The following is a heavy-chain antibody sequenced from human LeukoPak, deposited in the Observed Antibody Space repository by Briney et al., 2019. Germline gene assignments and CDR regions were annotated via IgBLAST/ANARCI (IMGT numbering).Heavy chain of an antibody. D-gene: IGHD4-17*01. Sequence: SETLSLTCAVYGGSFSGYSWSWIRQPPGKGLEWIGYIYHSGSTYYNPSLKSRVTISVDRSKNQFSLKLGSVTAADTAVYYCARGGLRRAIDYWGQGTLVTVSS. CDR2: IYHSGST. CDR3: ARGGLRRAIDY. CDR1: GGSFSGYS. V-gene: IGHV4-30-2*01. J-gene: IGHJ4*02.